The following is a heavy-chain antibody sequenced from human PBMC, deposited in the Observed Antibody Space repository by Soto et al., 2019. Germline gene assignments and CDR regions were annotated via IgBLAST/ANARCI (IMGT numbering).Heavy chain of an antibody. D-gene: IGHD2-8*01. CDR2: INSDGSST. CDR1: GFTFSSYW. CDR3: ALSFAPYCTNGVCPATPFDY. J-gene: IGHJ4*02. Sequence: SGGSLRLSCAASGFTFSSYWMHWVRQAPGKGLVWVSRINSDGSSTSYADSVKGRFTISRDNAKNALYLQMNSLRAEDTAVYYCALSFAPYCTNGVCPATPFDYWGQGTLVAVSS. V-gene: IGHV3-74*01.